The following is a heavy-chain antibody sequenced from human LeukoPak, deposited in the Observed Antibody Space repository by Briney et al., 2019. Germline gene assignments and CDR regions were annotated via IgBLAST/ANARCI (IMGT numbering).Heavy chain of an antibody. CDR2: IYCSGST. J-gene: IGHJ4*02. CDR1: GGPISPYF. Sequence: SETLSLTCTVSGGPISPYFWSWIRQPPGKGLEWVGYIYCSGSTNYNPSLKSRVTISVDTSKNQFSLKLSSVTAADTAVYYCARRQTFFDYWGQGTLVTVSS. V-gene: IGHV4-59*08. CDR3: ARRQTFFDY.